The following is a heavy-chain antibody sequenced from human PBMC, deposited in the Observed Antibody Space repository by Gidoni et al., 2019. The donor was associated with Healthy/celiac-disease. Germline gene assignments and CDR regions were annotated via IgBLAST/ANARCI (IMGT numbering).Heavy chain of an antibody. Sequence: QVQLVESGGGVVQPGRSLRLSCAASGFTFSSYGMHWVRQAPGKGLEWVAVISYDGSNKYYADSVKGRFTISRDNSKNTLYLQMNSLRAEDTAVYYCAKDPRGIVVVNAHLLYWGQGTLVTVSS. V-gene: IGHV3-30*18. J-gene: IGHJ4*02. CDR3: AKDPRGIVVVNAHLLY. D-gene: IGHD2-21*01. CDR2: ISYDGSNK. CDR1: GFTFSSYG.